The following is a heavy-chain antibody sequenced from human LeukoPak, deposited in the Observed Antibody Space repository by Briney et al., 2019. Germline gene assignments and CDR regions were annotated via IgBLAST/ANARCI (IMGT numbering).Heavy chain of an antibody. CDR3: SRSTSIAIFMEW. D-gene: IGHD3-3*01. V-gene: IGHV1-18*01. Sequence: ASVKVSCKASGDTLANYGFTWVRQAPGHGLEWVGWVSVNSGYTTSAQKFQGRVTLTTDSSTNTGYMELRSLTSDDTAVYYCSRSTSIAIFMEWWGQGTLVIVSS. J-gene: IGHJ1*01. CDR1: GDTLANYG. CDR2: VSVNSGYT.